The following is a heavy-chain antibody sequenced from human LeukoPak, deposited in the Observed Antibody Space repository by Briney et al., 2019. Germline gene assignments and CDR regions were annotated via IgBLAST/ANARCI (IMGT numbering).Heavy chain of an antibody. CDR3: ARHAYYYDRSGSYEAFDI. CDR2: IYYSGST. V-gene: IGHV4-39*01. CDR1: GGSISSSSYY. Sequence: SETLSLTCTVSGGSISSSSYYWGWIRQPPGKGLEWIGNIYYSGSTYYNPSLRSRVTISVDTSKNQFSLKLSSVTAADTAVYYCARHAYYYDRSGSYEAFDIWGQGTMVTVSS. J-gene: IGHJ3*02. D-gene: IGHD3-22*01.